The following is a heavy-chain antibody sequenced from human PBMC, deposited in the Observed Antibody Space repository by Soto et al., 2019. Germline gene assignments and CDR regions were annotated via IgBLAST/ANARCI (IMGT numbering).Heavy chain of an antibody. CDR2: ISGSGGST. Sequence: GGSLRLSCAASGFTFSSYSMNWVRQAPGKGLEWVSYISGSGGSTYYADSVKGRFAISRDNSKNTLYLQMNSLRAEDTAVYYCAKNSGVDAFDIWGQGTMVTVSS. V-gene: IGHV3-23*01. CDR1: GFTFSSYS. CDR3: AKNSGVDAFDI. J-gene: IGHJ3*02.